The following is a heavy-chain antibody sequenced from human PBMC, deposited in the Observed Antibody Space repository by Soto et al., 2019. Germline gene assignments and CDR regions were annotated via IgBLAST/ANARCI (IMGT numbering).Heavy chain of an antibody. V-gene: IGHV1-69*13. CDR1: GGTFRSYA. CDR2: IIPIFGTA. Sequence: SGKVSCKASGGTFRSYAISWVRQAPGQGLEWMGGIIPIFGTANYAQKFQGRVTITADESTSTAYMELSSLRSDDTAVYYCARDQRLTTMIVVVITHAFDIWGQGTMVTVSS. D-gene: IGHD3-22*01. J-gene: IGHJ3*02. CDR3: ARDQRLTTMIVVVITHAFDI.